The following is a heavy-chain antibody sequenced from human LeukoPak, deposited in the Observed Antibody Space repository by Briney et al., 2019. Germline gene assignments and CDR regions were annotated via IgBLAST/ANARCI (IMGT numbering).Heavy chain of an antibody. D-gene: IGHD4-17*01. CDR3: ARGKNGDSLFDY. V-gene: IGHV3-74*01. CDR2: IDSDGSST. CDR1: GFTFSTYW. Sequence: GGSLRLSCAASGFTFSTYWMHWVRQAPGKGLVWVSRIDSDGSSTTYADSVKGRFTISRDNAKNTLSLQMNSLRAEDTAVYYCARGKNGDSLFDYWGQGTLVTVSS. J-gene: IGHJ4*02.